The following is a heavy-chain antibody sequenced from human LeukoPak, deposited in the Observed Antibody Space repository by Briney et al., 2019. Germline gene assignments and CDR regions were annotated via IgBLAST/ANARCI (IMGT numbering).Heavy chain of an antibody. Sequence: ASVKVSCKASGYTFTGYYMHWVRQAPGQGLEWMGWINPNSGGTNYAQKFQGRVTMTRDTSISTAYMELSRLRSDDTAVYYCAGPFDTAMVYDFDYWGQGTLVTVSS. D-gene: IGHD5-18*01. V-gene: IGHV1-2*02. CDR1: GYTFTGYY. CDR3: AGPFDTAMVYDFDY. J-gene: IGHJ4*02. CDR2: INPNSGGT.